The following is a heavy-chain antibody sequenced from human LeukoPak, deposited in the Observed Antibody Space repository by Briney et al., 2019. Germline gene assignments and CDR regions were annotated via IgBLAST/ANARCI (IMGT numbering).Heavy chain of an antibody. Sequence: PSETLSLTCSVSGGSISSYYWGWIRQPPGKGLEWIGYIYYSGSTTHNPSLKSRVTISVDTPKNQFSLKLSSVTAADTAVYYCASDKQPGDYWGQGTLVTVSS. V-gene: IGHV4-59*01. CDR1: GGSISSYY. CDR2: IYYSGST. CDR3: ASDKQPGDY. D-gene: IGHD5-18*01. J-gene: IGHJ4*02.